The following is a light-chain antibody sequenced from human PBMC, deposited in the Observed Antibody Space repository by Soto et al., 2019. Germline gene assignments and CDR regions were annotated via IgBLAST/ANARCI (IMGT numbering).Light chain of an antibody. J-gene: IGKJ2*01. V-gene: IGKV3-20*01. CDR3: QQYEKSPLYT. Sequence: EILLTQSPGTLSLSPGERATLSCRTSQSVSSSFLAWYQQKPGQAPRLLISGASSRATGIPDRFSGSGSGTDFTLTISRLEPEDFAVYYCQQYEKSPLYTFGQGTKLEI. CDR2: GAS. CDR1: QSVSSSF.